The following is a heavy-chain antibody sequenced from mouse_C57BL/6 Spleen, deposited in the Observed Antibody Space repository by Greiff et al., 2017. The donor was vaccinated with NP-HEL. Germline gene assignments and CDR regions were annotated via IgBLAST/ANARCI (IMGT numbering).Heavy chain of an antibody. Sequence: VQGVESGAELVKPGASVKLSCKASGYTFTEYTIHWVKQRSGQGLEWIGWFYPGSGSIKYNEKFKDKATLTADKSSSTVYMELSRLTSEDSAVYFCARHEGLGQDWYYFDYWGQGTTLTVSS. V-gene: IGHV1-62-2*01. D-gene: IGHD4-1*01. CDR2: FYPGSGSI. J-gene: IGHJ2*01. CDR1: GYTFTEYT. CDR3: ARHEGLGQDWYYFDY.